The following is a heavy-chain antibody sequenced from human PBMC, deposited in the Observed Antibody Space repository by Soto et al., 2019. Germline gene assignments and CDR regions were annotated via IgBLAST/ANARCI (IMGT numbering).Heavy chain of an antibody. D-gene: IGHD2-15*01. CDR3: ARAAVPCDCGRCYGGPLHL. V-gene: IGHV3-66*01. CDR2: IQSGGPT. Sequence: LRLSCAASGFTVSSKYMSWIRHALGKVLEWVSLIQSGGPTYYADSVKGRFTISRDTSENAVHLQRASLRSDDTAVYYCARAAVPCDCGRCYGGPLHLCGKRTTVTVS. J-gene: IGHJ6*03. CDR1: GFTVSSKY.